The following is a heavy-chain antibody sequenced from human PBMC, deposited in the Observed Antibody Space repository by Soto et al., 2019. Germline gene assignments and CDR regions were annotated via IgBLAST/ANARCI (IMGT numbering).Heavy chain of an antibody. D-gene: IGHD5-18*01. CDR1: VCTFHNFA. V-gene: IGHV3-23*01. CDR2: VSGSGGST. Sequence: PVGSLRLSCASSVCTFHNFALNCVRESPGKCPEWVSSVSGSGGSTYYADSVKGRFTVSRDNSKNTLFLQMNSLRVEDTAMYYCAKDTLSGYGRAFEVWGQGTRVLVSS. CDR3: AKDTLSGYGRAFEV. J-gene: IGHJ3*01.